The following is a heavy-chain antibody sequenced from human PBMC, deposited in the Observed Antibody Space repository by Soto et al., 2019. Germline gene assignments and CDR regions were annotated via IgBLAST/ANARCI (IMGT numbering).Heavy chain of an antibody. CDR3: ARLKGSGSYLPYYYYGMDV. D-gene: IGHD3-10*01. V-gene: IGHV5-51*01. CDR2: IYPGDSDT. J-gene: IGHJ6*02. CDR1: GCSFTSYW. Sequence: KISCKGSGCSFTSYWIGWVRQMPGKGLEWMGIIYPGDSDTRYSPSFQGQVTISADKSISTAYLQWSSLKASDTAMYYCARLKGSGSYLPYYYYGMDVWGQGTTVTVSS.